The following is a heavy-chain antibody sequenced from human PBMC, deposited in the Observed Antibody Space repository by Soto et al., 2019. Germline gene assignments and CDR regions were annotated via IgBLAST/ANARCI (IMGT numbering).Heavy chain of an antibody. V-gene: IGHV3-23*01. CDR1: GFTFSSYA. J-gene: IGHJ6*02. CDR3: AKQFRVVAAIIHYYGMDV. D-gene: IGHD2-15*01. Sequence: GGSLRLSCAASGFTFSSYAMSWVRQAPGKGLEWVSAISGSGGSTYYADSVKGRFTISRDNSKNTLYLQMNSLRAEDTAVYYCAKQFRVVAAIIHYYGMDVWGQGTTVTVSS. CDR2: ISGSGGST.